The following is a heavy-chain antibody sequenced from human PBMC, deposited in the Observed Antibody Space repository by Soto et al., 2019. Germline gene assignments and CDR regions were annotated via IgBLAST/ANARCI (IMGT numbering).Heavy chain of an antibody. CDR2: INPYNGNT. J-gene: IGHJ5*02. V-gene: IGHV1-18*01. D-gene: IGHD2-15*01. CDR3: ARDHCSGGSCWFDP. Sequence: GASVKVSCKASGYTFTSFDIRWVRQATGLGLEWMGWINPYNGNTDYAQKLQGRVTMTTDTSTSTAYMELRSLRSDDTAVYYCARDHCSGGSCWFDPWGQGTLVTVSS. CDR1: GYTFTSFD.